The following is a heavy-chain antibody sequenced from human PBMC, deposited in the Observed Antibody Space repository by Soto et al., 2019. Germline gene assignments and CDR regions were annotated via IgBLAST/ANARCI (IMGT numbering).Heavy chain of an antibody. D-gene: IGHD3-22*01. J-gene: IGHJ6*02. V-gene: IGHV1-69*01. Sequence: QVHLLQSGAEVKKPGSSVKVSCTASGASFTRYSLSWVRQAPGQGLEWVGGIAPIFGITNYAQRFQGRVKITADESTKTASMELSSLSSDDTAVYYCARPDEGGYSSDHHYYYALDVWGQGTSVTVTS. CDR3: ARPDEGGYSSDHHYYYALDV. CDR2: IAPIFGIT. CDR1: GASFTRYS.